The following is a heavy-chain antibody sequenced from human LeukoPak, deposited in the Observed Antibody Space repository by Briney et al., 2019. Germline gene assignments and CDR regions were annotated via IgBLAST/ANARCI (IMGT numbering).Heavy chain of an antibody. CDR2: IYYSGST. Sequence: KPSETLSLTCTVSGGSISSSSYYWGWIRQPPGKGLEWIGSIYYSGSTYYNPSLKSRVTISVDTSKNQFSLKLSSVTAADTAGYYCASLPDDSRGYLDYWGQGTLVTVSS. J-gene: IGHJ4*02. D-gene: IGHD3-22*01. CDR3: ASLPDDSRGYLDY. V-gene: IGHV4-39*01. CDR1: GGSISSSSYY.